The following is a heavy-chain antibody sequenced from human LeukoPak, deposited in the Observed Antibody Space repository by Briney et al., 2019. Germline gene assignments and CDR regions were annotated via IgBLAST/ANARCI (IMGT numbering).Heavy chain of an antibody. CDR2: IKSKKDGGTA. CDR1: GFTFTNAW. V-gene: IGHV3-15*01. CDR3: TTEGSFYDILTGDYRGYFDS. Sequence: NPGGSLTLSCSASGFTFTNAWMSWVRQVPGQGLEWVGRIKSKKDGGTADLAAPVKGRFTISRDDSKNTMNLQMNSLRPEDTAVYYCTTEGSFYDILTGDYRGYFDSWGQGTQVTVSS. J-gene: IGHJ4*02. D-gene: IGHD3-9*01.